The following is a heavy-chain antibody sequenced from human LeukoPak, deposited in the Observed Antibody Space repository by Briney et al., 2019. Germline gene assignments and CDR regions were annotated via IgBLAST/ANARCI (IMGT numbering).Heavy chain of an antibody. CDR1: GFTLRQYA. D-gene: IGHD4-11*01. CDR2: ISSSSDTI. CDR3: VRRRTAGYGLLTR. Sequence: PGGSLRLSCAASGFTLRQYAMNWVRQAPGEGLEWISHISSSSDTIYYADSVKGRFTISRDNAKNSLYLQMNSLRGEDTAIYYCVRRRTAGYGLLTRWGRGTLVTVSS. V-gene: IGHV3-48*01. J-gene: IGHJ4*01.